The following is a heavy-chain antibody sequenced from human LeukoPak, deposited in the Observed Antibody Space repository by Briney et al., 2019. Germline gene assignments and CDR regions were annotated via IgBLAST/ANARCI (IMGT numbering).Heavy chain of an antibody. CDR2: IYYSGST. V-gene: IGHV4-39*01. D-gene: IGHD4-11*01. CDR1: GVSISTSTYY. CDR3: ARQRRGSSKYEDYFDY. Sequence: SETLSLTCAVSGVSISTSTYYWGWIRQPPGKGLEWIGSIYYSGSTYYNPSLKSRVTISVDTSKNQFSLKLSSVTAADTAVYYCARQRRGSSKYEDYFDYWGQGTLVTVSS. J-gene: IGHJ4*02.